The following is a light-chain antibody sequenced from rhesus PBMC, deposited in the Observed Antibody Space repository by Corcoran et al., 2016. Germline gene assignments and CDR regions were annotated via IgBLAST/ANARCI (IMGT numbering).Light chain of an antibody. V-gene: IGKV3-53*02. Sequence: QVILTQSPATLSLSPGERATLSCRASQSVSSYLAWYQQKPGQAPKLLIYGASSRATGSPDRFIGSGSGTEVTLTVSSLEPGDFAVYYCQKYSSSPLTFGGGTKVELK. J-gene: IGKJ4*01. CDR1: QSVSSY. CDR2: GAS. CDR3: QKYSSSPLT.